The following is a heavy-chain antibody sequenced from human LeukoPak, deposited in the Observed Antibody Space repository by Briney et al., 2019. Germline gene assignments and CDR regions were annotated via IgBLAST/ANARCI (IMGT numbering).Heavy chain of an antibody. Sequence: GGSLRLSCAATGFTFSSYSMSWVRQAPGKGLEWLSYISGSSIIYYADSVKGRFTISRDNAKYSLYLQMSGLRDEDTAVYYCASGNYGQFDYWGQGTLVTVSS. CDR1: GFTFSSYS. J-gene: IGHJ4*02. CDR3: ASGNYGQFDY. V-gene: IGHV3-48*02. D-gene: IGHD3-10*01. CDR2: ISGSSII.